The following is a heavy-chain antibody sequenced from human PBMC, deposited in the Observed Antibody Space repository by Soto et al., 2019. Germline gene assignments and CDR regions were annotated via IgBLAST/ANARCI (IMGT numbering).Heavy chain of an antibody. CDR1: GFTFSNYA. D-gene: IGHD2-8*02. CDR3: ARELVEVINSNADYYGLDV. Sequence: PGGSLRLSCAASGFTFSNYAMGWSRQAQGKGLEWVSGISARSVNSYFADSVKGRFTISRDNSKNTLYLQMNSLRAEDTAVYFCARELVEVINSNADYYGLDVWGQGTTVTVSS. J-gene: IGHJ6*02. CDR2: ISARSVNS. V-gene: IGHV3-23*01.